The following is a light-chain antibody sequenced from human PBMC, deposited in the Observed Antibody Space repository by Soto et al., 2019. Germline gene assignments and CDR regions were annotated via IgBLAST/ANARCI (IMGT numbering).Light chain of an antibody. CDR1: ASDIGRYTY. Sequence: QSVLTQPPSASGSPGQSVTISCIGTASDIGRYTYVSWYQQHPGKAPKVMIYDVTNRPSGVSNRFSGSRSGNTASLTISGLQAEDEADYYCSSYTDSSNYVFGTGTKVTVL. V-gene: IGLV2-14*01. CDR3: SSYTDSSNYV. J-gene: IGLJ1*01. CDR2: DVT.